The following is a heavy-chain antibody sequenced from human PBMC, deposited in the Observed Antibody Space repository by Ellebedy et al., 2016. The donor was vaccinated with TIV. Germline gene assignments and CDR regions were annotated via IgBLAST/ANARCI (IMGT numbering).Heavy chain of an antibody. D-gene: IGHD1-1*01. CDR3: VRDLHWAFDI. CDR1: GFTLSNYW. CDR2: INEDGTKK. Sequence: PGGSLRLSCTASGFTLSNYWMTWVRQAPGRGLEWVANINEDGTKKHFVDSVKGRFTISRDNAKNSLYLQMNSLRDADTAVYYCVRDLHWAFDIWGQGTVVTVSS. V-gene: IGHV3-7*01. J-gene: IGHJ3*02.